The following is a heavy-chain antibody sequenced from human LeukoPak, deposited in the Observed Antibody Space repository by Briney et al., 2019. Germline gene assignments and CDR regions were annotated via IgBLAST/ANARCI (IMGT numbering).Heavy chain of an antibody. CDR2: IYHSGST. D-gene: IGHD1-26*01. CDR1: GYSISSGYY. J-gene: IGHJ4*02. V-gene: IGHV4-38-2*02. Sequence: SETLSLTCAVSGYSISSGYYWGWIRPPPGRGLEWVGSIYHSGSTYYNPSLQSRVTIPVDTSKNQFSLKLSSVTAADTAVYYFARDLSGTGATTLAYWGLGTLVTVSS. CDR3: ARDLSGTGATTLAY.